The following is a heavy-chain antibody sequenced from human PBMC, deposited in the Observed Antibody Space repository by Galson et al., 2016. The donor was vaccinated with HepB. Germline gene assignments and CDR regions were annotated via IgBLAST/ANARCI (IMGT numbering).Heavy chain of an antibody. Sequence: SETLSLTCAVSGGSISGGGYNWGWIRQTPGQGLEWIGTVYWAGTTYYNTSLSSRVTISIDTSGSQFSLKLISVTATDAAVYYCARHPTGYPNWFDAWGQGILVIVSS. D-gene: IGHD3-9*01. CDR1: GGSISGGGYN. CDR2: VYWAGTT. J-gene: IGHJ5*02. V-gene: IGHV4-39*01. CDR3: ARHPTGYPNWFDA.